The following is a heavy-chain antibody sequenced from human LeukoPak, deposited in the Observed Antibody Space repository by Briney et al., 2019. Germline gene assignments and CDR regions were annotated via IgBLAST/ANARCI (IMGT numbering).Heavy chain of an antibody. J-gene: IGHJ4*02. V-gene: IGHV3-30*18. CDR3: AKYSSNFDY. Sequence: GGSLRLSCAASGFTFSSYGMHWVRQAPGKGLEWVAVISYDGSNKYYADSVKGRFTISRDNSKNTLYLQMNSLRAEDTAVYYCAKYSSNFDYWGQGTPVTVSS. CDR2: ISYDGSNK. CDR1: GFTFSSYG. D-gene: IGHD6-13*01.